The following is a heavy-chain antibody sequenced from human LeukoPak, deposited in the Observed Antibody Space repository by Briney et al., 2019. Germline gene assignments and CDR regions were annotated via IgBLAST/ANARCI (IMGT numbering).Heavy chain of an antibody. CDR2: FSGSGGST. V-gene: IGHV3-23*01. CDR1: GFTFSSYA. D-gene: IGHD6-13*01. Sequence: GGSLGLSCSALGFTFSSYAMSWVRQAPGKGLEGVSGFSGSGGSTYYADSVKGRFTISRDNSKITLYLQMNSLRAEDTAVYYCAKAASSSWYDDAFDIWGQGTMVSVSS. J-gene: IGHJ3*02. CDR3: AKAASSSWYDDAFDI.